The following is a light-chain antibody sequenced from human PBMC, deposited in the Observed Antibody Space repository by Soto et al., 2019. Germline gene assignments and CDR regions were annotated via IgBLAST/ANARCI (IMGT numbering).Light chain of an antibody. J-gene: IGKJ1*01. CDR2: DAS. Sequence: DIQMTQSPSTLSASVGDRVTITCRASQSISSWLAWYQQKPGKAPKLLIYDASSLESGVPSRFSGSGSETEFTLTISSLQPDDFATYYCQQYNSYSPPAFDQGTKVEIK. V-gene: IGKV1-5*01. CDR1: QSISSW. CDR3: QQYNSYSPPA.